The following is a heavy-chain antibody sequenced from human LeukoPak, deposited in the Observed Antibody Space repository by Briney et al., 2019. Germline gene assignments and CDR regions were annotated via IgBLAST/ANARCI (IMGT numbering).Heavy chain of an antibody. V-gene: IGHV3-74*01. D-gene: IGHD1-26*01. CDR3: GRDLGGRSGY. J-gene: IGHJ4*02. CDR2: INEDGSIT. CDR1: GFTFRTYW. Sequence: GGSLRLSCAVSGFTFRTYWMHWVRQVPGEGLVWVSRINEDGSITTYADSVKGRFSISRDNAKNTLYLQMNSLRAEDTAVYYCGRDLGGRSGYWGQGTLVTVSS.